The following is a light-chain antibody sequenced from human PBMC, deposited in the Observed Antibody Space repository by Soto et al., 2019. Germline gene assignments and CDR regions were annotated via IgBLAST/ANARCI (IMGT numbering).Light chain of an antibody. Sequence: EIVMTQSPATLSVSPGERATLSCRASQSISSNLAWYQQKPGQAPRLLIYDASTRATGFPARFSGSGSGTEFTLTISSLQSEDFAVYYCQQYDNWPPTWTFGQGTKVEIK. J-gene: IGKJ1*01. CDR3: QQYDNWPPTWT. CDR1: QSISSN. CDR2: DAS. V-gene: IGKV3-15*01.